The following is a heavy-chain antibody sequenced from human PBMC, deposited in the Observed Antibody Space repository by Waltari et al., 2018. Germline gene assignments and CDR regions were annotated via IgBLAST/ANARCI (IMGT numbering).Heavy chain of an antibody. Sequence: QVQLQESGPGLVKPSETLSLTCAVSGYSISSGYYWGWIRQPPGKGLEWIGSIYHSGSTYYNPSLKSRVTRSVDTSKNQFSLKLSSVTAADTAVYYCARRAYNLGFFDYWGQGTLVIVSS. J-gene: IGHJ4*02. V-gene: IGHV4-38-2*01. CDR2: IYHSGST. D-gene: IGHD3-3*01. CDR1: GYSISSGYY. CDR3: ARRAYNLGFFDY.